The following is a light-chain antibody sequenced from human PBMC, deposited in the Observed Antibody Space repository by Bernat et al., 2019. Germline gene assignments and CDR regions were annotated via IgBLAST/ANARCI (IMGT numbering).Light chain of an antibody. V-gene: IGLV3-19*01. Sequence: SSELTQDPAVSVALGQTVKITCQGDSLRKYFASWYQQKPGRAPVLVIYGKNNRPSGIPDRFSAPRSGTTASLTITGAQAEDEADYYCNSRDSSDVLPYVFGTGTTVTVL. J-gene: IGLJ1*01. CDR1: SLRKYF. CDR2: GKN. CDR3: NSRDSSDVLPYV.